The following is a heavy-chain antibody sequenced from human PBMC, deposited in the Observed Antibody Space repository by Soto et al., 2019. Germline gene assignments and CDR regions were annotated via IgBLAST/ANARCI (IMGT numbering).Heavy chain of an antibody. D-gene: IGHD6-13*01. CDR1: GFTFSDHY. J-gene: IGHJ6*02. CDR2: ISGSGFTI. Sequence: QVQLVESGGGLVEPGGSLRLSCATSGFTFSDHYMSWIRQAPGQGLAWVAYISGSGFTIYNADSVKGRFTISRDNAKNSVYLQMDSLRAEDTAVYYCARNTLSAAGSDNYGLDAWGRGTTVAVSS. V-gene: IGHV3-11*01. CDR3: ARNTLSAAGSDNYGLDA.